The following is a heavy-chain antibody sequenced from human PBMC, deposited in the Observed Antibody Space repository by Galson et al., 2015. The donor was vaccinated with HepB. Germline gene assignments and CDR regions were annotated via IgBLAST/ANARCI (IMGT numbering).Heavy chain of an antibody. J-gene: IGHJ4*02. D-gene: IGHD3-22*01. V-gene: IGHV3-30*18. CDR3: AKDPAGYYYDSSGYYAPDY. Sequence: SLRLSCAASGFTFSSYGMHWVRQAPGKGLEWVAAISYDGSNKYYADSVKGRFTISRDNSKNTPYLQMNSLRAEDTAVYYCAKDPAGYYYDSSGYYAPDYWGQGTLVTVSS. CDR1: GFTFSSYG. CDR2: ISYDGSNK.